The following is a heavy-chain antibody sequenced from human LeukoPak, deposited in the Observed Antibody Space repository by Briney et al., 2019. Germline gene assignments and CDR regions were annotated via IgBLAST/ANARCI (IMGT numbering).Heavy chain of an antibody. V-gene: IGHV1-18*01. CDR3: ARDLWNFYDDSGYNGDFDS. CDR2: IGTYGGDT. CDR1: TSR. Sequence: ASVKVSCKATSRISWVRQAPGQGLEWMGWIGTYGGDTYYAQKFQGRITVTTDTSTSTVYMELRNQRSDDTAVYYCARDLWNFYDDSGYNGDFDSWGQGTLVTVSS. J-gene: IGHJ5*01. D-gene: IGHD3-22*01.